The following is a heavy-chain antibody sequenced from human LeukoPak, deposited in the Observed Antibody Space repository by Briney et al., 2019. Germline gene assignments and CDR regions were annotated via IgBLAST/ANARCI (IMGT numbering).Heavy chain of an antibody. J-gene: IGHJ4*02. CDR1: GGSISSSSYY. Sequence: SETLSLTCTVSGGSISSSSYYWGWIRQPPGKGLEWIGSIYYSGSTYYNPSLKSRVTISVDTSKNQFSLKLSSVTAADTAVYYCARPYGGNSGGHAFDIWGQGTLVTVSS. CDR2: IYYSGST. D-gene: IGHD4-23*01. CDR3: ARPYGGNSGGHAFDI. V-gene: IGHV4-39*01.